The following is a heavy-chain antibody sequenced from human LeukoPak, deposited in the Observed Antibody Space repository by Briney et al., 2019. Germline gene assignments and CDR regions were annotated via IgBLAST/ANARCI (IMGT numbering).Heavy chain of an antibody. V-gene: IGHV1-69*13. CDR2: IIPLFGTA. Sequence: ASVKVSCKASGGTFSNFPISWVRQAPGQGLEWMGAIIPLFGTANYAQKFQGRVTITASEFTSTAYMELSSLRSEDTAVYYCARGERDGYNFDYWGQGTLVTVSS. J-gene: IGHJ4*02. CDR3: ARGERDGYNFDY. CDR1: GGTFSNFP. D-gene: IGHD5-24*01.